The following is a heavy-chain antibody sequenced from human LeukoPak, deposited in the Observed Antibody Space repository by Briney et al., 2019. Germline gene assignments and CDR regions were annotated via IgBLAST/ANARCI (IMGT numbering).Heavy chain of an antibody. CDR3: AKDERFGEFPLGTFDC. J-gene: IGHJ4*02. CDR2: ISGSGGST. V-gene: IGHV3-23*01. Sequence: GGSLRLSCAASGFTFSSYGMHWVRQAPGKGLEWVSAISGSGGSTYYADSVKGRFTVSRDNSKNTLYLQMNSLRAEDTAVYYCAKDERFGEFPLGTFDCWGQGTLVTVSS. D-gene: IGHD3-10*01. CDR1: GFTFSSYG.